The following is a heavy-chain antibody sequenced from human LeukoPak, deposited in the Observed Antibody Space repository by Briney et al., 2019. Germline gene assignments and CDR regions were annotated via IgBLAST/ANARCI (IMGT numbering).Heavy chain of an antibody. CDR1: GFTFDDYA. CDR3: AKDIAPPSSGTFDY. V-gene: IGHV3-9*01. D-gene: IGHD6-19*01. Sequence: GGSLRLSCTASGFTFDDYAMHWVRQAPGKGLAWVSSISWNGGSIGYADSVKGRFTISRDDAKNSLYLQMNSLRPEDTALYYCAKDIAPPSSGTFDYWGQGTLVTVSS. CDR2: ISWNGGSI. J-gene: IGHJ4*02.